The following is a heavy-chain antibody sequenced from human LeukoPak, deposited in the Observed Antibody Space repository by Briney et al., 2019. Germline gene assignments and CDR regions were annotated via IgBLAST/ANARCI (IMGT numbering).Heavy chain of an antibody. CDR3: ARDKKAFDI. CDR1: GFTFDDYA. J-gene: IGHJ3*02. V-gene: IGHV3-9*01. CDR2: ISWNSGSI. Sequence: GRSLRLSCAASGFTFDDYAMHWVRQAPGKGLEWVSGISWNSGSIGYADSVKGRFTISRDNSKNTLYLQMNSLRAEDTAVYYCARDKKAFDIWGQGTMVTVSS.